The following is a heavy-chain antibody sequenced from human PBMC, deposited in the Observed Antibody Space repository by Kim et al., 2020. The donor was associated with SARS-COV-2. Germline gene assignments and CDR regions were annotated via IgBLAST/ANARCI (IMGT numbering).Heavy chain of an antibody. CDR3: ARDGRSESNGVNFYYSY. D-gene: IGHD2-8*01. Sequence: GGSLRLSCAISIFAYCPPAIHWVRQAPGKGLEWMAVFSGDGSNTYEADSVKGRFTISRDNSRNIVYLQINSLRPEDTGVYYCARDGRSESNGVNFYYSY. J-gene: IGHJ6*03. V-gene: IGHV3-30*04. CDR1: IFAYCPPA. CDR2: FSGDGSNT.